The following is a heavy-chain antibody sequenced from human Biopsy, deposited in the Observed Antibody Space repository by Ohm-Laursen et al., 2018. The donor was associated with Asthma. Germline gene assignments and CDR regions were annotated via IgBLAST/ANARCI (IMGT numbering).Heavy chain of an antibody. Sequence: SLRLSCAASGFTFSSHGMHWVRQAPGKGLEWVAVISYDGSNKYYADSVKGRFTISRDNSKNTLYLQMNSLRAEDTAVYYCARESSVAGSSDFDYWGQGTLVTVSS. CDR3: ARESSVAGSSDFDY. J-gene: IGHJ4*02. D-gene: IGHD6-19*01. CDR1: GFTFSSHG. V-gene: IGHV3-30*03. CDR2: ISYDGSNK.